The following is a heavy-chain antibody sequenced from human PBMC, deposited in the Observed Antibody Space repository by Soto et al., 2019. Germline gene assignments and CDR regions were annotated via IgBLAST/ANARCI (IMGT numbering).Heavy chain of an antibody. Sequence: KPSETLSLTCSVSGGSMRSYYWNWLRQPAGKGLEWIGRIYSRGDTNYNPSVKSRVTMSVDTSKNEFSLRLNSVTAADTAVYYCAGIGEDVYYGMDVWGQGTTVTVSS. J-gene: IGHJ6*02. CDR2: IYSRGDT. CDR1: GGSMRSYY. V-gene: IGHV4-4*07. D-gene: IGHD2-21*01. CDR3: AGIGEDVYYGMDV.